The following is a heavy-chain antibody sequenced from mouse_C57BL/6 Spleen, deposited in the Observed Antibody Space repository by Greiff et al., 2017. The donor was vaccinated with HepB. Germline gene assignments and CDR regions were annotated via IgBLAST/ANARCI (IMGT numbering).Heavy chain of an antibody. V-gene: IGHV1-15*01. CDR1: GYTFTDYE. J-gene: IGHJ2*01. Sequence: QVQLQQSGAELVRPGASVTLSCKASGYTFTDYEMHWVKQTPVHGLEWIGAIDPETGGTAYNQKFKGKAILTADKSSSTAYMELRSLTSEDSAVYYCTRHYDGYWYWGQGTTLTVSS. D-gene: IGHD2-3*01. CDR2: IDPETGGT. CDR3: TRHYDGYWY.